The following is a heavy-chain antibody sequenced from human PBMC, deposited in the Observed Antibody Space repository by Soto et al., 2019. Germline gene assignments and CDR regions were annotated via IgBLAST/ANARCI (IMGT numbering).Heavy chain of an antibody. CDR3: ARDLGFDYYGSGSYYNGGYFDL. J-gene: IGHJ2*01. CDR1: GYTFTSYG. D-gene: IGHD3-10*01. CDR2: ISAYNGNT. V-gene: IGHV1-18*01. Sequence: ASVKVSCKASGYTFTSYGISWVRQAPGQGLEWMGWISAYNGNTNYAQKLQGRVTMTTDTSTSTAYMELRSLRSDDTAVYYCARDLGFDYYGSGSYYNGGYFDLWGRGTLVTVSS.